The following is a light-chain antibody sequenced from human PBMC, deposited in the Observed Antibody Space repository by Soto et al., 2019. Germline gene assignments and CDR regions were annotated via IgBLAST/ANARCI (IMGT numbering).Light chain of an antibody. V-gene: IGLV1-44*01. J-gene: IGLJ2*01. CDR1: GSNIGSKT. Sequence: QSVLTQPPSASGTPGQRITISCSGSGSNIGSKTVNWYQQVPGTAPKLLIYSTNQRPSGVPDRFSGSKSGTSASLAISGLQSDDEADYYCAAWDDDLNGFVVFGGGTKLTVL. CDR3: AAWDDDLNGFVV. CDR2: STN.